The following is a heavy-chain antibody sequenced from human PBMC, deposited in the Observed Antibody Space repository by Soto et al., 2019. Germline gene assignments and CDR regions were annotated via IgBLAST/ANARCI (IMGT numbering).Heavy chain of an antibody. CDR2: RNPNRGNT. V-gene: IGHV1-8*01. J-gene: IGHJ5*02. CDR1: GYTFNSYD. D-gene: IGHD2-15*01. CDR3: ARGRSGGSRYTRYNWFDP. Sequence: GASVKVSCKASGYTFNSYDINWKRQATGQGREWMGWRNPNRGNTGYAEKFQGRVTMTRNTSRSTGYMELSSLRSEDTAVYYCARGRSGGSRYTRYNWFDPWGQGTLVTVSS.